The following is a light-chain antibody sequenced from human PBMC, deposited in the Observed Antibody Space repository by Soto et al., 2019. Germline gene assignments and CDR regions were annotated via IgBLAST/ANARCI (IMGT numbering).Light chain of an antibody. J-gene: IGKJ1*01. CDR1: QSVTSSY. V-gene: IGKV3-20*01. CDR3: QQYGSSPRA. CDR2: GAS. Sequence: ESVLTQSPGTLSLSPGERATLSCRASQSVTSSYLAWYQQKPGQAPRLLIYGASSRATGILDRFSGSGSGTDFTLTISRLEPEDFAVYYCQQYGSSPRAFGQGTKVEIK.